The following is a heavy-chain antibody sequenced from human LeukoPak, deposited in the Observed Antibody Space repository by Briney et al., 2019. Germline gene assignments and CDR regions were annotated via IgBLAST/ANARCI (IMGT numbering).Heavy chain of an antibody. J-gene: IGHJ4*02. CDR2: IYSGGST. D-gene: IGHD3-22*01. Sequence: GGSLRLSCAASGFTVSSNYMSWVRQAPGKGLEWVSVIYSGGSTYYADSVKGRFTISRDNSENTLYLQMNSLRADDTALYYCAKDLSNYYDGSGPVAFFDYWGQGTVVTVSS. CDR1: GFTVSSNY. CDR3: AKDLSNYYDGSGPVAFFDY. V-gene: IGHV3-53*01.